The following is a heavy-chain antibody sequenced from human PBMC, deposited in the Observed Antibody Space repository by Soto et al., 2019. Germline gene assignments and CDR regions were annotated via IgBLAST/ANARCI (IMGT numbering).Heavy chain of an antibody. CDR2: TYYRSKWYN. CDR3: ARAGPDYYYYGLDV. V-gene: IGHV6-1*01. J-gene: IGHJ6*02. D-gene: IGHD3-10*01. CDR1: GDSVSTNSAA. Sequence: QTLSLTCAVSGDSVSTNSAAWNWIRQSPSRGLEWLGRTYYRSKWYNDYAVSVKSRININADTSKNQISLQLNSVTPEDTAVYYCARAGPDYYYYGLDVWGQGTTVTVSS.